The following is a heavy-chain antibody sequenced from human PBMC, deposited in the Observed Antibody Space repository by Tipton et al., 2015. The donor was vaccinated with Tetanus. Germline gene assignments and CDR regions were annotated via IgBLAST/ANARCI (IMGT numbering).Heavy chain of an antibody. CDR1: GGSFSGYY. CDR3: ARGRPKQWLGGLDY. V-gene: IGHV4-34*01. D-gene: IGHD6-19*01. Sequence: TLSLTCAVYGGSFSGYYWSWIRQPPGKGLEWIGEINHSGSTNYNPSLKSRVTISVDTSKNQFSLKLSSVTAADTAVYYCARGRPKQWLGGLDYWGQGTLVTVSS. J-gene: IGHJ4*02. CDR2: INHSGST.